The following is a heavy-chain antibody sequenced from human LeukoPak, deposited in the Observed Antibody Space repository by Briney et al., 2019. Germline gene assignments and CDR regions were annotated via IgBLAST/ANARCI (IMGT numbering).Heavy chain of an antibody. J-gene: IGHJ4*02. CDR1: GFTFSSYG. CDR3: AREGADRSYKFDY. Sequence: GGSLGLSCAASGFTFSSYGMHWVRQAPGKGLEWVAVIWYDGSNKYYADSVKGRFTISRDNSKNTLYLQMNSLRAEDTAVYYCAREGADRSYKFDYWGQGTLVTVSS. CDR2: IWYDGSNK. D-gene: IGHD1-26*01. V-gene: IGHV3-33*01.